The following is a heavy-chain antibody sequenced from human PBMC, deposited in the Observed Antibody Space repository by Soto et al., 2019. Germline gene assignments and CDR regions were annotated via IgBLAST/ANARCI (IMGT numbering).Heavy chain of an antibody. CDR1: GGTFSIYT. Sequence: SVKVSCKASGGTFSIYTISWVRQAPGQGLEWMGRIIPILGVANYAQKFQGRVTITADKSTSTAYMELSSLRSEDTAVYYCARVNGGYDPLDDWGQGTLVTVSS. J-gene: IGHJ4*02. CDR2: IIPILGVA. V-gene: IGHV1-69*02. CDR3: ARVNGGYDPLDD. D-gene: IGHD5-12*01.